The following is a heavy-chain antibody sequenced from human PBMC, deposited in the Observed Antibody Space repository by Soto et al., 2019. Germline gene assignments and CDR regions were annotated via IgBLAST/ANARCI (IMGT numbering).Heavy chain of an antibody. CDR2: IIPIFGTA. Sequence: QVQLVQSGAEVKKPGSSVKVSCKASGDTFSSYAISWVRQAPGQGLEWMGGIIPIFGTANYAQKLQGRDTLTADESTSTAYMELSSLRSEDTAVYYCARDGSGYRSRASPMDVWGQGTTVTVSS. CDR1: GDTFSSYA. CDR3: ARDGSGYRSRASPMDV. V-gene: IGHV1-69*01. J-gene: IGHJ6*02. D-gene: IGHD3-22*01.